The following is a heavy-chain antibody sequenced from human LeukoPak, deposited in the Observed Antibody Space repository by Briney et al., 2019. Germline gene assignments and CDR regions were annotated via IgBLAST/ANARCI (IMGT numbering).Heavy chain of an antibody. CDR2: TYYRSKWYN. Sequence: SQTLSLTCAISGDSVSSNSATWTWIRQSPSRGLEWLGRTYYRSKWYNDYAVSVKGRTTINPDTSKNQFSLQLNSVTPEDTAVYYCARGSSSSSWYFDYWGQGTLVTVPP. CDR3: ARGSSSSSWYFDY. D-gene: IGHD6-13*01. J-gene: IGHJ4*02. CDR1: GDSVSSNSAT. V-gene: IGHV6-1*01.